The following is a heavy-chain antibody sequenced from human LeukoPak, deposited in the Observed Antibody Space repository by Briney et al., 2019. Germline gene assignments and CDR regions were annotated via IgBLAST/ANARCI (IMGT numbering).Heavy chain of an antibody. V-gene: IGHV3-43D*03. D-gene: IGHD2-15*01. CDR1: GFTFDDYA. J-gene: IGHJ4*02. CDR3: ARDSQDCSASTCYFDY. CDR2: ISWDSRSA. Sequence: GGSLRLSCAASGFTFDDYAMHWVRQSPGKGLHWVSFISWDSRSAYYADSVKGRFTISRDNNKKSVFLQMNSLSAEDTAFYYCARDSQDCSASTCYFDYWGQGTLVTVSA.